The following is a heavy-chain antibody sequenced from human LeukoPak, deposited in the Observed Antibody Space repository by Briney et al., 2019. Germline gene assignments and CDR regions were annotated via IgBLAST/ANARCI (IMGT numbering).Heavy chain of an antibody. D-gene: IGHD2-8*01. J-gene: IGHJ4*02. CDR1: GASISSGGYS. V-gene: IGHV4-30-2*06. Sequence: SQTLSLTCSVSGASISSGGYSWSWIRQSPGKGLEWIGYMYQSGSAYYNPSLKSRVTISPDRSKNHFSLKLSSVTAADTAVYYCARAGNALNFWGQGTLVTVSS. CDR2: MYQSGSA. CDR3: ARAGNALNF.